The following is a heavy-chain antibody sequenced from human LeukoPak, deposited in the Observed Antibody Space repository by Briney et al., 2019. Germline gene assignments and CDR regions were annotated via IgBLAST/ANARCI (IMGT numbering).Heavy chain of an antibody. J-gene: IGHJ4*02. CDR2: ISYSGST. V-gene: IGHV4-59*01. CDR3: ARERSSGWYHDY. CDR1: GGSFSGYY. D-gene: IGHD6-19*01. Sequence: TETLSLTCAVYGGSFSGYYWSWIRQPPGKGLEWIGYISYSGSTNYNPSLKSRVTISVDTSKNQFSLKLSSVTAADTAVYYCARERSSGWYHDYWGQGTLVTVSS.